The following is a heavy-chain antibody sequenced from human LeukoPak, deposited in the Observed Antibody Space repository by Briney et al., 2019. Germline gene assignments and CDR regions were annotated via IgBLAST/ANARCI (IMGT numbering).Heavy chain of an antibody. J-gene: IGHJ6*03. CDR2: INSDGSST. V-gene: IGHV3-74*01. CDR1: GFTFSNYW. CDR3: ASGYYMDV. Sequence: GGSLRLSCAASGFTFSNYWMHWVRQAPGKGLVWVSCINSDGSSTTYADSVKGRFTISRDHAKNTLSLKMNRRRPGTPPCFYCASGYYMDVWGKGTTVTVSS.